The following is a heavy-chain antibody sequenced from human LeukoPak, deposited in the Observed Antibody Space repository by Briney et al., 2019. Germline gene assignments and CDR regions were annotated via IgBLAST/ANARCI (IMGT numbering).Heavy chain of an antibody. CDR1: GFTPADHA. D-gene: IGHD1-26*01. Sequence: PGGSLRLSCATSGFTPADHAMHRVRQVSGKGLEWVSGVTWNSATTAYADSVKGRFTISRDNAKNSLYLQMNSLRAEDTALYHCARAGGDGSYRGYFDYWGQGTLVTVSS. CDR2: VTWNSATT. CDR3: ARAGGDGSYRGYFDY. V-gene: IGHV3-9*02. J-gene: IGHJ4*02.